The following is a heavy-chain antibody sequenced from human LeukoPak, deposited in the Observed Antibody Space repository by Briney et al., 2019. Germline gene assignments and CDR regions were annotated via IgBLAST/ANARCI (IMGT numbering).Heavy chain of an antibody. Sequence: KASETLSLTCTVSGGSISSYYWSWIRQPPGKGLEWIGYIYYSGSTNYNPSLKSRVTISVDTSKNQFSLKLSSVTAADTAVYYCARDRGVWLASIDAFDIWGQGTMVTVSS. D-gene: IGHD6-19*01. CDR3: ARDRGVWLASIDAFDI. J-gene: IGHJ3*02. CDR1: GGSISSYY. V-gene: IGHV4-59*01. CDR2: IYYSGST.